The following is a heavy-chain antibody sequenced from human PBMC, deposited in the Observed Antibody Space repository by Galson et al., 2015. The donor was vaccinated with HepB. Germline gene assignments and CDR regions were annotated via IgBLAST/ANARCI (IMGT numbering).Heavy chain of an antibody. CDR2: IKNKANSDTT. V-gene: IGHV3-72*01. CDR1: AFTFSDHH. D-gene: IGHD2-2*01. Sequence: SLRLSCAASAFTFSDHHMDWVRQAPGKGLEWVGRIKNKANSDTTEYAASVKGRFTISRDDSKNSLYLQMNSLQTEDTAMYYCASLPDRFLPRGYRGQGTLVTVSS. CDR3: ASLPDRFLPRGY. J-gene: IGHJ4*02.